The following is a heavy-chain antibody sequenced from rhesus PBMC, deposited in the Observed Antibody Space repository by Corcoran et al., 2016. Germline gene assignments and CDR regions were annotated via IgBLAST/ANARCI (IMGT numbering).Heavy chain of an antibody. Sequence: QVQLQESGPGVVKPSETLSLTCAVSGGSISDSYRWSWIRQPPGKGLEWIGYIYGSSTSTHYNPSLKSRNTISKDTSKNQFSLKLSSVTAADTAVYYCAREDTAGTVIGYWGQGVLVTVSS. D-gene: IGHD5-30*01. CDR2: IYGSSTST. CDR1: GGSISDSYR. J-gene: IGHJ4*01. V-gene: IGHV4S10*01. CDR3: AREDTAGTVIGY.